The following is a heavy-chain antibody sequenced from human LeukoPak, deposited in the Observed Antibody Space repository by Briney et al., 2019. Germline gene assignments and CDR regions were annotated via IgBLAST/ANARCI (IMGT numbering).Heavy chain of an antibody. CDR2: IYSGTI. Sequence: GGSLRLSCTVSGFTVSSNSMSWVRQAPGKGLEWVSSIYSGTIHYSDSVKGRFTISRDNSKNTLYLQMNSLRAEDTAVYYCARRAGAYSHPYDYWGQGTLVTVSS. J-gene: IGHJ4*02. CDR1: GFTVSSNS. CDR3: ARRAGAYSHPYDY. D-gene: IGHD4/OR15-4a*01. V-gene: IGHV3-53*01.